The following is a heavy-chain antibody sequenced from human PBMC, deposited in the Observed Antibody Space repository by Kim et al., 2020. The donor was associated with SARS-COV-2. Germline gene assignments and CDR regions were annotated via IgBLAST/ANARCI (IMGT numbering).Heavy chain of an antibody. J-gene: IGHJ4*02. CDR2: ISSSGSTI. D-gene: IGHD2-15*01. V-gene: IGHV3-48*03. Sequence: GGSLRLSCAASGFTFSSYEMNWVRQAPGKGLEWVSYISSSGSTIYYADSVKGRFTISRDNAKNSLYLQMNCLRAEDTAVYYCARDFAYCSGGSCYLIHFDYWGQGTLVTVSS. CDR1: GFTFSSYE. CDR3: ARDFAYCSGGSCYLIHFDY.